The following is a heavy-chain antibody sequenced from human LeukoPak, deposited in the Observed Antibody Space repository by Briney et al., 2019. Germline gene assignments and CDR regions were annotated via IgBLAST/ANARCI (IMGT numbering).Heavy chain of an antibody. Sequence: GGSLRLSCAASGFTFSSYAMSWVRQAPGKGLEWVSAISGSGGSTYYADSVKGRFTVSRDNSKNTLYLQMNSLRAEDTAVYFCAKRGVVIRVILVGFHKEAYYFDSWGQGALVTVSS. D-gene: IGHD3-22*01. CDR3: AKRGVVIRVILVGFHKEAYYFDS. J-gene: IGHJ4*02. CDR2: ISGSGGST. V-gene: IGHV3-23*01. CDR1: GFTFSSYA.